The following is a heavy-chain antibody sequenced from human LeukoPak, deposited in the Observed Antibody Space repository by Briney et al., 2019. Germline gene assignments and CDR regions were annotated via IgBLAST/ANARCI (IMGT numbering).Heavy chain of an antibody. J-gene: IGHJ3*02. CDR2: IGGSDGTT. CDR3: ARDYYDNSGLNDDFDI. Sequence: GGSLRLSCAASGFTFSSYAMSWVRQAPGNGLEWVSVIGGSDGTTYYADSVQGRFTISRDNSKNTLYLQMNSLRAEDTAVYYCARDYYDNSGLNDDFDIWGQGTMVTVSS. D-gene: IGHD3-22*01. V-gene: IGHV3-23*01. CDR1: GFTFSSYA.